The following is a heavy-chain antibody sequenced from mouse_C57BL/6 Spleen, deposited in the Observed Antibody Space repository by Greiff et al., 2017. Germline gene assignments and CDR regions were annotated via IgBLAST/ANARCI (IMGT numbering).Heavy chain of an antibody. CDR3: TTGDAMDY. V-gene: IGHV14-4*01. J-gene: IGHJ4*01. CDR2: LTPDGGDT. Sequence: VQLQQSGAELVRPGASVKLSCTASGFNIKDDYMHWVRQRPEQGLVWIGWLTPDGGDTEYASKFQGEATITADASSNTAYLQLSSLTSEDTAVYYCTTGDAMDYWGQGTSVTVSS. CDR1: GFNIKDDY.